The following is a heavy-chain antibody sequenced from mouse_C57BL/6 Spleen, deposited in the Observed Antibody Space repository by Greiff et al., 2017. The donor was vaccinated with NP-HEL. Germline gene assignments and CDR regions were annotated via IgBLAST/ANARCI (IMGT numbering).Heavy chain of an antibody. D-gene: IGHD1-1*01. CDR1: GYTFTDYE. V-gene: IGHV1-15*01. CDR3: TRGGITTVVATPLDY. J-gene: IGHJ2*01. Sequence: VKLQQSGAELVRPGASVTLSCKASGYTFTDYEMHWVKQTPVHGLEWIGAIDPETGGTAYNQKFKGKAILTADKSSSTAYMELRSLTSEDSAVYYCTRGGITTVVATPLDYWGQGTTLTVSS. CDR2: IDPETGGT.